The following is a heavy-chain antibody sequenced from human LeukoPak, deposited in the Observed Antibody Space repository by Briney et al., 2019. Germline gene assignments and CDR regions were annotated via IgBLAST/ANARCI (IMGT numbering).Heavy chain of an antibody. V-gene: IGHV4-34*01. CDR1: GGSFSGYY. J-gene: IGHJ4*02. CDR2: INHSGST. CDR3: ARATYYYDSSGYFPDFDY. D-gene: IGHD3-22*01. Sequence: SETLSLTCAVYGGSFSGYYWSWIRQPPGKGLEWIGEINHSGSTNYNPSLKSRVTISVDTSKNQFSLKRSSVTAADTAVYYCARATYYYDSSGYFPDFDYWGQGTLVTVSS.